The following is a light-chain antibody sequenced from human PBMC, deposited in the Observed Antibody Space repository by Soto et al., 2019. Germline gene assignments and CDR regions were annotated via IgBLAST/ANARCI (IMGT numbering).Light chain of an antibody. J-gene: IGKJ1*01. CDR1: QSLSEW. Sequence: DIQMTQTPSTLSASVGDTVTITCRASQSLSEWLAWYQQKPGKAPKLLIYDASSLERGVPSRFSGSGSGTEFTLTISSLQPDDFAIYYCQQYKRYFWTFGQGTRVEIK. CDR2: DAS. V-gene: IGKV1-5*01. CDR3: QQYKRYFWT.